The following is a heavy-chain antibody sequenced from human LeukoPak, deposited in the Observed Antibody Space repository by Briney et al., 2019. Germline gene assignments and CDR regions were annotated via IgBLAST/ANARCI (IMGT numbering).Heavy chain of an antibody. D-gene: IGHD1-26*01. J-gene: IGHJ4*02. Sequence: TLSLTCTVSGGSISSYYWSWIRQPPGKGLEWIGSIYRSGSTYYNPSLKSRVTIPVDTSKNQFSLKLTSMTAADTAVYYCATSGDLSCFDYWGQGTLVTVSS. V-gene: IGHV4-59*04. CDR1: GGSISSYY. CDR2: IYRSGST. CDR3: ATSGDLSCFDY.